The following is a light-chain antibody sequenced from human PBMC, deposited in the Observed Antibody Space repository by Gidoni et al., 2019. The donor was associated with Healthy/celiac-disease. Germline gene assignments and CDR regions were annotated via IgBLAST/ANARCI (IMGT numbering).Light chain of an antibody. V-gene: IGKV3D-7*01. CDR1: QSVSSSY. Sequence: PGERVTLSCRASQSVSSSYLTWYQQKPGQAPRLLIYGASTRATSIPARFSGSGSGTDFTLTISSLQPEDFAVYYCQQDYNLLXQXTKLXIK. CDR2: GAS. CDR3: QQDYNL. J-gene: IGKJ2*01.